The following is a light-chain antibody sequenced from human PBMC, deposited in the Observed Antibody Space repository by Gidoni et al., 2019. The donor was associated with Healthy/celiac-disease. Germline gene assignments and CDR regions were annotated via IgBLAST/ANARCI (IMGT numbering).Light chain of an antibody. CDR2: QAS. J-gene: IGKJ1*01. V-gene: IGKV1-5*03. Sequence: DIQMTQSPSTLSASVGDRVTITCRASQSISSWLAWYQQKPGKAPKLLIYQASSLESGVPSRFRGSGSGTEFTLTIRSLQPDDFATYYCQQYNSYSRTFGQGTKVEIK. CDR1: QSISSW. CDR3: QQYNSYSRT.